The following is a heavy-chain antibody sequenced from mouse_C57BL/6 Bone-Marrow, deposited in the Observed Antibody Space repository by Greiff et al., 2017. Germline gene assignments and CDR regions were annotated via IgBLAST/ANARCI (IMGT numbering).Heavy chain of an antibody. D-gene: IGHD6-5*01. Sequence: VQLQQSGPGLVQPSQSLSITCTVSGFSLTSSGVPWVRQSPGKGLEWLGVIWSGGGTDSNAAFISRQRISKDNSKSKVFFKMTSLQADDTAIYYCARSLFLDYWGQGTTLTVSS. V-gene: IGHV2-2*01. CDR3: ARSLFLDY. J-gene: IGHJ2*01. CDR1: GFSLTSSG. CDR2: IWSGGGT.